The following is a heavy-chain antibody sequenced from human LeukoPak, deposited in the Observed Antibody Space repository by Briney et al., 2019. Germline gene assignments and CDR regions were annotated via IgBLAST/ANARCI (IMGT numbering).Heavy chain of an antibody. CDR3: AKEYSGSYPGGCMDV. J-gene: IGHJ6*02. D-gene: IGHD1-26*01. CDR1: GFSFNNYA. CDR2: IIASSGAT. Sequence: GGSLRLSCAASGFSFNNYAMNWVRQAPGKGLEWVSIIIASSGATFYAYSVKGRFTISRDNSKNTLYLRMNSLRAEDTAVYYCAKEYSGSYPGGCMDVWGQGTTVTVSS. V-gene: IGHV3-23*01.